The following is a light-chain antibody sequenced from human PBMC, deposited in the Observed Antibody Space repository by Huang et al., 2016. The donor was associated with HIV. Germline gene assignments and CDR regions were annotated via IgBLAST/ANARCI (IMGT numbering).Light chain of an antibody. CDR1: QSVTSY. CDR3: QQRSNWPPRLT. Sequence: EIVLTQSPTTLSLSPGERATLSCRASQSVTSYLAWYQHKPGQAPRLLIDDTSNRATGIPARFSGSGSGTDFTLTITSLEPEDFAVYYCQQRSNWPPRLTFGGGTKVEI. V-gene: IGKV3-11*01. CDR2: DTS. J-gene: IGKJ4*01.